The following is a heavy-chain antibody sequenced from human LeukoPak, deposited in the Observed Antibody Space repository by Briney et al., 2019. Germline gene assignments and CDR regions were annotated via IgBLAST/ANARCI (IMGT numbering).Heavy chain of an antibody. CDR1: GGSISSFF. D-gene: IGHD3-16*01. J-gene: IGHJ6*03. CDR2: VDTSGST. Sequence: PSGTLSLTCAVSGGSISSFFWSWVRQSAVKGLEWIGRVDTSGSTHYNPSLGGRVTMSLDTSKNQFSLNLRSVTVADTAVYYCARGLGGASYYMDVWGKGTTVTVSS. V-gene: IGHV4-4*07. CDR3: ARGLGGASYYMDV.